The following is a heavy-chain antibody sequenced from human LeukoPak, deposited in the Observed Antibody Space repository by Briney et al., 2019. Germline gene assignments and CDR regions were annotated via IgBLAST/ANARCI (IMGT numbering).Heavy chain of an antibody. V-gene: IGHV3-23*01. CDR1: GFTFSSYG. J-gene: IGHJ4*02. CDR2: ISGSGGST. CDR3: AKHSTRALFGGYFDY. Sequence: GGSLRLSCAASGFTFSSYGMSWVRQAPGKGLEWVSAISGSGGSTYYADSVKGRFTISRDNSKNTLYLQMDSLRAEDTAVYYCAKHSTRALFGGYFDYWGQGTLVTVSS. D-gene: IGHD2/OR15-2a*01.